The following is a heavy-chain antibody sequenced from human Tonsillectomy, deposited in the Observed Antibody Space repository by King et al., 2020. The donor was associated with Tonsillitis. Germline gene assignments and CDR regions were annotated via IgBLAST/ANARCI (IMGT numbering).Heavy chain of an antibody. J-gene: IGHJ6*02. V-gene: IGHV4-34*01. CDR2: INHSGST. CDR1: GGSFSGYY. CDR3: ARGAYDWYSSSSEGYYYYYGMDV. D-gene: IGHD6-6*01. Sequence: VQLQQWGAGLLKPSETLSLTCAVYGGSFSGYYWSWIRQPPGKGLEWIGEINHSGSTNYNPSLKSRVTISVDTSKNQFSLKLSSVTAADTAVYYCARGAYDWYSSSSEGYYYYYGMDVWGQGTTVTVSS.